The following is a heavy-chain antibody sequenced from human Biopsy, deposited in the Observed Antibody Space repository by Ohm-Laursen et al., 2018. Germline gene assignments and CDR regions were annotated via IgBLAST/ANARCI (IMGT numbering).Heavy chain of an antibody. CDR1: GGSISNNNYY. Sequence: SQTLSLTCPVSGGSISNNNYYWGWIRQPPGKGLEWIGGIFYRGSTHYKPSLKSRVNMSVDTSKNQFSRKLNSVTAADTAVYYCARDYDTSGYYYVPWGQGTLVTASS. CDR3: ARDYDTSGYYYVP. D-gene: IGHD3-22*01. J-gene: IGHJ5*02. CDR2: IFYRGST. V-gene: IGHV4-39*01.